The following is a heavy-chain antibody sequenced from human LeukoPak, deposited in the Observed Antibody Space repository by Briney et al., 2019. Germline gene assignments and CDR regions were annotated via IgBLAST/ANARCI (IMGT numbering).Heavy chain of an antibody. J-gene: IGHJ6*03. D-gene: IGHD6-13*01. CDR3: ARAIAAAGTYYYYYMDI. CDR2: IIPIFGTA. CDR1: GGTFSSYA. Sequence: SVKVSCKASGGTFSSYAISWVRQAPGQGLEWMGGIIPIFGTANYAQKFQGRVTITTDESTSTAYMELSSLRSEDTAVYYCARAIAAAGTYYYYYMDIWGKGTTVTVSS. V-gene: IGHV1-69*05.